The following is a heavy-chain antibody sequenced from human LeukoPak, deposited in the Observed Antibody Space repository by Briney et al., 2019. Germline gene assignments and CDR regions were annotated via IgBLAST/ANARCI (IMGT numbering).Heavy chain of an antibody. CDR1: GDSIGSYY. CDR2: ISYSGTT. D-gene: IGHD3-10*01. CDR3: ARFGAYQGGY. Sequence: SETLSLTCTVSGDSIGSYYWTWIRQPPGKGLEWIGYISYSGTTNHNPSLESRVAISRDTSKNQFSLMVISVTAADTAVYYCARFGAYQGGYWGQGTLVTVSS. J-gene: IGHJ4*02. V-gene: IGHV4-59*08.